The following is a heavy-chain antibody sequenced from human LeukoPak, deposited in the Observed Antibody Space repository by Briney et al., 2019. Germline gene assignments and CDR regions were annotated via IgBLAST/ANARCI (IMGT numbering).Heavy chain of an antibody. CDR3: ARDKWFGETDY. V-gene: IGHV3-21*06. CDR2: ISSSSSYI. CDR1: GFTFRSYS. D-gene: IGHD3-10*01. Sequence: GGSLRLSCAASGFTFRSYSMNWVRQAPGKGLEWVSSISSSSSYIYYADSVKGRFTISRDNAKNSLYLQMNSLRAEDTAVYYCARDKWFGETDYWGQGTLVIVSS. J-gene: IGHJ4*02.